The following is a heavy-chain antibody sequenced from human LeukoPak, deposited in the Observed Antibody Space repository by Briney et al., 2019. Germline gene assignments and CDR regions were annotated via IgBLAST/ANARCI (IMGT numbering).Heavy chain of an antibody. CDR3: ARGGTTVTPGLLWFDP. CDR1: GGSISSRY. D-gene: IGHD4-17*01. CDR2: IYYSGST. V-gene: IGHV4-59*11. Sequence: SETLSLTCSVSGGSISSRYWSWIRQPPGKGLEWIGYIYYSGSTKYNPTLKSRVTISVDTSKNQFSLKLSSVTAADTAVYYCARGGTTVTPGLLWFDPWGQGTLVTVSS. J-gene: IGHJ5*02.